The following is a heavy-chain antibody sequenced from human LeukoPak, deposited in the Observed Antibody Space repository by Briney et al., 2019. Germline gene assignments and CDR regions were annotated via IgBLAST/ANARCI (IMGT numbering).Heavy chain of an antibody. Sequence: SETLSLACTVSDGSISSYYWIWIRQPPEKGLEWMGYIYYSGTTNYNPSLKSRVTISADTSKNQFSLKLSSVTAADTAVYYCARDTYYYDSSGYSLFDYWGQGTLVTVSS. J-gene: IGHJ4*02. CDR2: IYYSGTT. CDR1: DGSISSYY. D-gene: IGHD3-22*01. CDR3: ARDTYYYDSSGYSLFDY. V-gene: IGHV4-59*01.